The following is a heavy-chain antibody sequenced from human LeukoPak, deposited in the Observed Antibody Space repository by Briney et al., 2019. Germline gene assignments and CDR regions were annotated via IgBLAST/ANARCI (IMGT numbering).Heavy chain of an antibody. Sequence: SVKVSCKASGYTFTSYAMNWVRQAPGQGLEWMGGIIPIFGTANYAQKFQGRVTITADESTSTAYMELSSLRSEDTAVYYCARVNYYGSGSYYNPGGYFDYWGQGTLVTVSS. D-gene: IGHD3-10*01. CDR3: ARVNYYGSGSYYNPGGYFDY. CDR2: IIPIFGTA. V-gene: IGHV1-69*13. J-gene: IGHJ4*02. CDR1: GYTFTSYA.